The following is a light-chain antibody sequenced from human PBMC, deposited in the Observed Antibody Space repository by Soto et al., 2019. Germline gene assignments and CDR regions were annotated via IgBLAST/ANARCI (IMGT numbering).Light chain of an antibody. Sequence: DIXMTQSPSSLSASVGDRVTITCRASQSINTYLNWYQQKPGKAPNLLIYAASNLQSGVPSRFSGSGSGTDFTLTISSLQTEDIATYYCQQRYGTPMYTFGQGTKLEIK. V-gene: IGKV1-39*01. CDR2: AAS. J-gene: IGKJ2*01. CDR1: QSINTY. CDR3: QQRYGTPMYT.